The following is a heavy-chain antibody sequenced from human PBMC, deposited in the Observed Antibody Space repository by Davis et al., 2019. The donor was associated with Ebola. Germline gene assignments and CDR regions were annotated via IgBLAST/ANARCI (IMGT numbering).Heavy chain of an antibody. CDR1: GFTFSSYW. Sequence: PGGSLRLSCAASGFTFSSYWMSWVRQAPGKGLEWVANIKQGGDERYYVDSVKGRFIISRDDAKNSLYLQMNSRRAEDTAVYYCVRVYSGSYDPWGQGTLVTVSS. V-gene: IGHV3-7*01. CDR2: IKQGGDER. D-gene: IGHD1-26*01. J-gene: IGHJ5*02. CDR3: VRVYSGSYDP.